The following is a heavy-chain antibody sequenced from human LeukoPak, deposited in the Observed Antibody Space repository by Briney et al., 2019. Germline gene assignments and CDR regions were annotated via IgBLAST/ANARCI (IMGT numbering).Heavy chain of an antibody. CDR2: ISSSSSYI. J-gene: IGHJ4*02. CDR1: GFIFSSYS. V-gene: IGHV3-21*01. D-gene: IGHD6-13*01. CDR3: ARLSIAAAGAGG. Sequence: GGSLRLSCAASGFIFSSYSINWVRQAPGKGLEWVSSISSSSSYIYYADSVKGRFTISRDNVKNSLYLQMNSPRAEDTAVYYCARLSIAAAGAGGWGQGTLVTVSS.